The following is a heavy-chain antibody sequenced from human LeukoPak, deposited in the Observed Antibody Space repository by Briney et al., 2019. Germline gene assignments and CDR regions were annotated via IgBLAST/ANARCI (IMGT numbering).Heavy chain of an antibody. CDR3: ARGLGRWLQLHSPYYFDY. D-gene: IGHD5-24*01. CDR2: INWNGGST. Sequence: GGSLRLSCAASGFTFDDYGMSWVRQAPGKGLEWVSGINWNGGSTGYADSVKGRFTISRDNAKNSLYLQMNSLRAEDTAVYYCARGLGRWLQLHSPYYFDYWGQGTLVTVSS. V-gene: IGHV3-20*04. J-gene: IGHJ4*02. CDR1: GFTFDDYG.